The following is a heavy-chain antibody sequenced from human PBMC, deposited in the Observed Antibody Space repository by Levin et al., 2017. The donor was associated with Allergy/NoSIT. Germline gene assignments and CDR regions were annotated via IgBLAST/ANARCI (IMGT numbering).Heavy chain of an antibody. CDR1: GFTFSSYG. CDR2: ISYDGSNK. J-gene: IGHJ6*02. D-gene: IGHD6-19*01. Sequence: LSLTCAASGFTFSSYGMHWVRQAPGKGLEWVAVISYDGSNKYYADSVKGRFTISRDNSKNTLYLQMDSLRAEDTAVYYCAKSGWSYDYGMDVWGQGTTVTVSS. CDR3: AKSGWSYDYGMDV. V-gene: IGHV3-30*18.